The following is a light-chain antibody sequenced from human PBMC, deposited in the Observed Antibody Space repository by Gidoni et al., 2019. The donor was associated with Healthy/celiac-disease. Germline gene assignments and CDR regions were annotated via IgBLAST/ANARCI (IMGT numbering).Light chain of an antibody. CDR2: DAS. CDR3: QQYDNLPVFT. V-gene: IGKV1-33*01. CDR1: QDISNY. J-gene: IGKJ3*01. Sequence: DIQMNQSPSSLSASVGDRVTITCQASQDISNYLNWYQQKPGKAPKLLIYDASNLETGVPSRFSGSGSGTDFTFTISSLQPEDIATYYCQQYDNLPVFTFXPXTKVDIK.